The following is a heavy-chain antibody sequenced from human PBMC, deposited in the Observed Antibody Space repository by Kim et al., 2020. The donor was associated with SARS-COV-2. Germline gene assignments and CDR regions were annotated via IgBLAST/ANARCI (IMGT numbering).Heavy chain of an antibody. CDR3: ARDFRDEYFDWFHPAEQRAFDI. CDR2: INTNTGNP. J-gene: IGHJ3*02. Sequence: ASVKVSCKASGYTFTSYAMNWVRKAPGQGLEWMGWINTNTGNPTYAQGFTGRFVFSLDTTVSTAYLQISSLKAEDTAVYYCARDFRDEYFDWFHPAEQRAFDIWGQGTMVTVSS. CDR1: GYTFTSYA. V-gene: IGHV7-4-1*02. D-gene: IGHD3-9*01.